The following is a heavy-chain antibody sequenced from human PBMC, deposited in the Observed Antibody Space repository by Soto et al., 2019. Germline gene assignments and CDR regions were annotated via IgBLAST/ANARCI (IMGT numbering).Heavy chain of an antibody. Sequence: VQLVESGGGLVQPGGSLRLSCAASGFTFSSYWMSWVRQAPGKGLEWVANIKQDGSEKYNVDFVKGRFTISRDNAKNSLYLQMNSLRVEDTAVYYCARAYGSGRLSGYWGQGTLVTVSS. D-gene: IGHD3-10*01. CDR3: ARAYGSGRLSGY. V-gene: IGHV3-7*01. CDR2: IKQDGSEK. J-gene: IGHJ4*02. CDR1: GFTFSSYW.